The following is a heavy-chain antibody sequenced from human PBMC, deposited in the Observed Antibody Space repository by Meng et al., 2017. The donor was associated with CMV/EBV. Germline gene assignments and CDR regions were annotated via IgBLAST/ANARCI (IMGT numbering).Heavy chain of an antibody. CDR3: ARDGGGLSGLWSGYDH. CDR1: GFTFSSYW. D-gene: IGHD3-3*01. J-gene: IGHJ4*02. CDR2: INQDGSGQ. Sequence: GESLKISCAASGFTFSSYWMSWVRQAPGKGLEWVANINQDGSGQYYMDSVKGRFTISRDNGKNSLYLQMNSLRVGDTAVYHCARDGGGLSGLWSGYDHWGQGALVTVSS. V-gene: IGHV3-7*01.